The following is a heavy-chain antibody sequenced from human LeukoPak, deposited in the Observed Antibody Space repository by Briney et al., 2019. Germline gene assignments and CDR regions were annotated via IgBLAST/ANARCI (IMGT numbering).Heavy chain of an antibody. CDR3: ARSSGTGTFSY. CDR2: VYYGRSP. CDR1: GDSISRSTYY. D-gene: IGHD6-25*01. J-gene: IGHJ4*02. Sequence: SETLSLTCTVSGDSISRSTYYWAWIRQPPGKGLEWIGSVYYGRSPYFNPSLESRAIISVDTSKNHFSLKMSSVTAADTAVYYCARSSGTGTFSYWGQGTLVTVSS. V-gene: IGHV4-39*02.